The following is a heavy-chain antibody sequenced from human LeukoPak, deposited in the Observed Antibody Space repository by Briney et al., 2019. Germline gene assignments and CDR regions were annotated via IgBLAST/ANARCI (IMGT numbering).Heavy chain of an antibody. CDR3: ARGHSNYVDY. CDR2: IYDSGST. J-gene: IGHJ4*02. V-gene: IGHV4-39*07. Sequence: KSSETLSLTCTVSGGSIRSSYYYWGWIRQPPGKGLEWIGSIYDSGSTYYNPSLKSRVTISVDTSKNQFSLRLSSVTAADTAVYYCARGHSNYVDYWGQGTLVTVSS. CDR1: GGSIRSSYYY. D-gene: IGHD4-11*01.